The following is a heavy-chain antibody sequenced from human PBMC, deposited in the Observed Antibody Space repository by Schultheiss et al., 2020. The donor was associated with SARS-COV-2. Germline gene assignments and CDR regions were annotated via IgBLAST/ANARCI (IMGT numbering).Heavy chain of an antibody. J-gene: IGHJ6*03. CDR2: ISSSSTYL. Sequence: GESLKISCAASGFTFRTYSMNWVRQAPGKGLEWVASISSSSTYLSYADSVKGRFTISRDNARDSLDLQMNSLRAEDTAIYYCTKGGAITIFGVVPNDYMDVWGKGTTVTVSS. CDR3: TKGGAITIFGVVPNDYMDV. D-gene: IGHD3-3*01. CDR1: GFTFRTYS. V-gene: IGHV3-21*03.